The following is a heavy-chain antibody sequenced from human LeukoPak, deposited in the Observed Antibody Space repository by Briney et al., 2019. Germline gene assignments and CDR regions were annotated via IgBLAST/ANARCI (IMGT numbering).Heavy chain of an antibody. CDR3: ARASDPWLQLT. CDR2: IKQDGSEK. J-gene: IGHJ5*02. V-gene: IGHV3-7*05. CDR1: GFTFSNYW. Sequence: GGFLRLSCAASGFTFSNYWMIWVRQAPGKGLEWVGNIKQDGSEKRYADSVRGRFSISRDNAQTSLYLQMNSLRAEDTAEYYCARASDPWLQLTWGQGTLVTVSS. D-gene: IGHD5-24*01.